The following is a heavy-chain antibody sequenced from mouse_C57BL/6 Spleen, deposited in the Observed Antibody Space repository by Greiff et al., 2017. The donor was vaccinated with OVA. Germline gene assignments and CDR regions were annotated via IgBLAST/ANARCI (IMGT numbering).Heavy chain of an antibody. J-gene: IGHJ1*03. CDR1: GFSLTSYG. Sequence: VQLVESGPGLVAPSQSLSITCTVSGFSLTSYGVHWVRQPPGKGLEWLVVIWSDGSTTYNSAPKSRLSISKDNSKSQVFLKMNSLQTDDTAMYYCARHYYGSSYWYFDVWGTGTTVTVSS. CDR3: ARHYYGSSYWYFDV. V-gene: IGHV2-6-1*01. CDR2: IWSDGST. D-gene: IGHD1-1*01.